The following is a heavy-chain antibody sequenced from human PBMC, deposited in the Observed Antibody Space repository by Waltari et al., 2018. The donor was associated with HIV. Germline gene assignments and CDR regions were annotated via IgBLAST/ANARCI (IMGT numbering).Heavy chain of an antibody. D-gene: IGHD3-10*01. V-gene: IGHV3-48*01. CDR1: GFTFSSDR. CDR2: ISSSSSTI. CDR3: AREYGPYFDY. J-gene: IGHJ4*02. Sequence: EVQLVESGGGLVQRGESLRLSCAASGFTFSSDRMNWVGQAPGRGLGWFSYISSSSSTIYYADSVKGRFTISRDNAKNSLYLQMNSLRAEDTAVYYCAREYGPYFDYWGQGTLVTVSS.